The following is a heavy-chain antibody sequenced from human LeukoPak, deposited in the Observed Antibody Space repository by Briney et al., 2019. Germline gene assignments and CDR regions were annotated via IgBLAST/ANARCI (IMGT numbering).Heavy chain of an antibody. D-gene: IGHD3-10*01. V-gene: IGHV4-28*01. J-gene: IGHJ4*02. CDR3: ARKENVYYYFDY. Sequence: SDTLSLTCAVSGYSITSSSWWGWIRQPPGKGLEWIGYIYLSGTTYYNPSLQSRVTTSVDTSKNQFSLKLSSVTAVDTAVYYCARKENVYYYFDYWGQGTLVTVSS. CDR2: IYLSGTT. CDR1: GYSITSSSW.